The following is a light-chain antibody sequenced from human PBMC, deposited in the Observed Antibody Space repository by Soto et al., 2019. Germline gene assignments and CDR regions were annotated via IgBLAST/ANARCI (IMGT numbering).Light chain of an antibody. CDR3: QQYNSYSSWT. CDR2: DAS. V-gene: IGKV1-5*01. J-gene: IGKJ1*01. Sequence: GDRVTITCRASQSISSWLAWYQQKPGKAPKLLIYDASNLESGVPSRFSGSGSGTEFTLTISSLQPDDFGTYYCQQYNSYSSWTFGQGTKVDIK. CDR1: QSISSW.